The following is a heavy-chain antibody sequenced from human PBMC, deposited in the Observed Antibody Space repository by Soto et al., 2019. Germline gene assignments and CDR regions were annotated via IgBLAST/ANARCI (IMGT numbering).Heavy chain of an antibody. Sequence: EVQLVESGGGLVLPGGSLRLSCAASGFTFSSYWMTWVRQAPGKGLEWVANIRQDGGQIDYVDSVKGRFTISRDNAKNSLYLQMNSLRAEDTAVYYCARWTVSANNWFDPWGQGTQVTVSS. CDR3: ARWTVSANNWFDP. D-gene: IGHD2-8*01. J-gene: IGHJ5*02. CDR1: GFTFSSYW. CDR2: IRQDGGQI. V-gene: IGHV3-7*05.